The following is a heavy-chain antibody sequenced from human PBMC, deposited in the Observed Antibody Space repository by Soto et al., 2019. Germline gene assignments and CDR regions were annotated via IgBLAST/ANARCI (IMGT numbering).Heavy chain of an antibody. CDR3: ARDPSGGDSSSPLDY. Sequence: GGSLRLSCAASGFTFSSYWMSWVRQAPGKGLEWVANIKQDGSEKYYVDSVKGRFTISRDNAKNSLYLQMNSLRAEDTAVYYCARDPSGGDSSSPLDYWGQGTLVTVSS. J-gene: IGHJ4*01. V-gene: IGHV3-7*05. D-gene: IGHD3-22*01. CDR2: IKQDGSEK. CDR1: GFTFSSYW.